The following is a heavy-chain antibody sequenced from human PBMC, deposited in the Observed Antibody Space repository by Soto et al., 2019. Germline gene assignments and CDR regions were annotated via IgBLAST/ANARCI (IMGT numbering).Heavy chain of an antibody. V-gene: IGHV4-59*01. CDR2: IYYSGST. J-gene: IGHJ6*02. CDR3: ASRGIAPDYGMDV. D-gene: IGHD6-13*01. Sequence: QVQLQESGPGLVKPSETLSLTCTVSGGSISSYYWSWIRQPPGKGLEWIGYIYYSGSTNYNPSLKSRVTISVDTSKNQFSLKLSSVTAADTAVYYCASRGIAPDYGMDVWGQGTTVTVSS. CDR1: GGSISSYY.